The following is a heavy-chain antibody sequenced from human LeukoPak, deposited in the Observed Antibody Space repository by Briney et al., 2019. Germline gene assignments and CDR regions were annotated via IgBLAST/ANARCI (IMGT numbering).Heavy chain of an antibody. CDR3: ARGSRGCSGGSCYYFFDY. J-gene: IGHJ4*02. Sequence: ALVKVSCKASGYTFTSYDINWVRQATGQGLEWMGWMNPNSGNTGYVQKFQGRVTTTRNTSISTAYMELSSLRSEDTAVYYCARGSRGCSGGSCYYFFDYWGQGTLVTVSS. CDR2: MNPNSGNT. V-gene: IGHV1-8*01. D-gene: IGHD2-15*01. CDR1: GYTFTSYD.